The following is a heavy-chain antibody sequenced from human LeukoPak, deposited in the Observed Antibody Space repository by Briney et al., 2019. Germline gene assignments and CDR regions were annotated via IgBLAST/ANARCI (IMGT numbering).Heavy chain of an antibody. CDR3: ARGYSSGWALDY. CDR2: IHYSGST. V-gene: IGHV4-59*01. CDR1: GGPISSSY. J-gene: IGHJ4*02. Sequence: SETLSLTCTVSGGPISSSYWTWIRQPPGKGLEWIGFIHYSGSTNHTPSLKSRVTISVDTSKNQFSLKLSSVTTADTAVYYCARGYSSGWALDYWGQGTLVTVSS. D-gene: IGHD6-19*01.